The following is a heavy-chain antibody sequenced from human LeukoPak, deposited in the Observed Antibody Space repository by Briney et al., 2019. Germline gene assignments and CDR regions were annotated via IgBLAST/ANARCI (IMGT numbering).Heavy chain of an antibody. CDR1: GGSISSNS. J-gene: IGHJ4*02. D-gene: IGHD6-19*01. Sequence: SETLSLTCTVSGGSISSNSWGWIRQPAGKGLEWIGHVYTSGSPNYNPSLRSRVTMSVDTSKNQISLKLSSVTAADSAVYYCARGSEQWLTYFDYWGQGTLVTASS. CDR2: VYTSGSP. V-gene: IGHV4-4*07. CDR3: ARGSEQWLTYFDY.